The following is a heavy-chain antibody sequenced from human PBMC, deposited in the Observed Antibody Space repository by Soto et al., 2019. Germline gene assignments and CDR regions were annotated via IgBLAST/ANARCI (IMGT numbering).Heavy chain of an antibody. CDR1: GFNFSNHW. CDR2: ITSDGKSK. V-gene: IGHV3-74*01. D-gene: IGHD2-21*02. Sequence: GGSLRLSCSASGFNFSNHWMHWVRQRPGEGLVWVSRITSDGKSKAYAESVKGRFAISRDNAKNTLYLQMNGLTAEDTAVYYCARESGDWPLNWFDPWGQGTLVTVSS. J-gene: IGHJ5*02. CDR3: ARESGDWPLNWFDP.